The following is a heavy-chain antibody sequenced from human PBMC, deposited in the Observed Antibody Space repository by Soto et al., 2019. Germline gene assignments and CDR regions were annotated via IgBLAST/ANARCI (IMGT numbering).Heavy chain of an antibody. V-gene: IGHV1-8*02. CDR3: GRGPSPRAPAGGTPYYYAMDV. J-gene: IGHJ6*02. CDR2: MNPINGAT. D-gene: IGHD6-13*01. CDR1: GYDFTAYD. Sequence: ASVKVSCKASGYDFTAYDINWVRQASGHGLEWMGWMNPINGATGTARRFQGRVSLSRNTATGTAYLELTSLRSDDTAVYYCGRGPSPRAPAGGTPYYYAMDVWGQGXTVTVYS.